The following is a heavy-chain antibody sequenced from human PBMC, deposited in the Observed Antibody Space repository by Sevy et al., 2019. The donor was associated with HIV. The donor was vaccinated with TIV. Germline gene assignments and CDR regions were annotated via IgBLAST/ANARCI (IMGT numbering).Heavy chain of an antibody. Sequence: GGSLRLSCAASGFTFSDCYMSWIRQAPGKGLEWVSYISSSSSYTNYADSVKGRFTISRDNAKNSLSLQMNSLRAEDTAVYYCARAASYDFWSGYCYYFDYWGQGTLVTVSS. CDR2: ISSSSSYT. D-gene: IGHD3-3*01. CDR3: ARAASYDFWSGYCYYFDY. V-gene: IGHV3-11*06. J-gene: IGHJ4*02. CDR1: GFTFSDCY.